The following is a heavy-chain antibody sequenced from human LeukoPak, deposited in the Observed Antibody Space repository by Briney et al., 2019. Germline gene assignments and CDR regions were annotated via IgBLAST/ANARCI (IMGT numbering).Heavy chain of an antibody. Sequence: PGGSLRLSCAASGFTFRSYWMHWVRQAPGKGLEWVSRVIRDGSFTYYADSVKGRFTISRDNAKNTLYLQMSSLRAEDTAVYFCVRDGDDFNFDYWGQGSLVTVSS. CDR2: VIRDGSFT. V-gene: IGHV3-74*01. J-gene: IGHJ4*02. D-gene: IGHD5-24*01. CDR1: GFTFRSYW. CDR3: VRDGDDFNFDY.